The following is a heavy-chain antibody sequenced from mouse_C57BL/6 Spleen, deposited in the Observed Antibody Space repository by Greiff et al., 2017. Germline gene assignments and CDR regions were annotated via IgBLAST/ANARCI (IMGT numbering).Heavy chain of an antibody. CDR2: ISSGGDYI. D-gene: IGHD1-1*01. CDR3: TRDSDLGYYVSRGYAMDY. V-gene: IGHV5-9-1*02. CDR1: GFTFSSYA. J-gene: IGHJ4*01. Sequence: EVHLVESGEGLVKPGGSLKLSCAASGFTFSSYAMSWVRQTPEKRLEWVAYISSGGDYIYYADNVKGRFTSSRDNARNTLYLQMSSLKSEDTAMYYCTRDSDLGYYVSRGYAMDYWGQGTSVTVSS.